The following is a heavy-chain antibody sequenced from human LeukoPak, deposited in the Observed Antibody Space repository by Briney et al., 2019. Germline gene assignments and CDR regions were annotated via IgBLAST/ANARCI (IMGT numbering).Heavy chain of an antibody. Sequence: ASVKVSCKASGYTFTGYYMHWVRQAPGQGLEWMGIINPSGGSTSYAQKFQGRVTMTRDTSTSTVYMELSSLRSEDTAVYYCARDSLGATGGGSFFDYWGQGPLVTVSS. CDR2: INPSGGST. CDR1: GYTFTGYY. D-gene: IGHD1-26*01. V-gene: IGHV1-46*01. J-gene: IGHJ4*02. CDR3: ARDSLGATGGGSFFDY.